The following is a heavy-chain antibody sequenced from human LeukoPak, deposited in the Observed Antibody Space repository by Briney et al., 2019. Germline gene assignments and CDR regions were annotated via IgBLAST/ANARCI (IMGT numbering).Heavy chain of an antibody. J-gene: IGHJ4*02. CDR2: IYYSGCT. D-gene: IGHD3-3*01. Sequence: SETVSVTCTGSGGSLSSSSYYWGWLRQPPGTGLEGLGSIYYSGCTYNNTSLKSRVTISVDPSKIQFSLKLRSVTAADTAVYYCATVDGPPIFGVVKHPFDYWGQGTLVTVSS. V-gene: IGHV4-39*07. CDR3: ATVDGPPIFGVVKHPFDY. CDR1: GGSLSSSSYY.